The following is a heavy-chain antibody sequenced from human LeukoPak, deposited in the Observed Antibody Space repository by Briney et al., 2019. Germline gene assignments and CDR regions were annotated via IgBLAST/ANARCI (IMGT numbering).Heavy chain of an antibody. Sequence: SETLSLTCTVSGDSVSSNALYWGWVRQPPGKGLEWIGTIYYSGTTYYNPSLKSRVTISVDTSKNQFSLTVYSVTATDTAVYYCASTGTNVRYYFDSWGQGTLVTVSS. J-gene: IGHJ4*02. V-gene: IGHV4-39*07. CDR1: GDSVSSNALY. CDR2: IYYSGTT. CDR3: ASTGTNVRYYFDS. D-gene: IGHD1-7*01.